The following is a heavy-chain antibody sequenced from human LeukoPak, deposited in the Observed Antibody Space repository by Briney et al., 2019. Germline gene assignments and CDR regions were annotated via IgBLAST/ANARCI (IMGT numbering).Heavy chain of an antibody. J-gene: IGHJ4*02. CDR3: AGTAAGDY. Sequence: PGGSLRLSCAASGFTFSSYAMRWVRQAPGKGLEGVSVISGSGGSKYYADSVKGRFTISRDNSKNTLYLQMNSLRAADTAVYYCAGTAAGDYWGQGTLVTVSS. CDR1: GFTFSSYA. V-gene: IGHV3-23*01. CDR2: ISGSGGSK. D-gene: IGHD6-13*01.